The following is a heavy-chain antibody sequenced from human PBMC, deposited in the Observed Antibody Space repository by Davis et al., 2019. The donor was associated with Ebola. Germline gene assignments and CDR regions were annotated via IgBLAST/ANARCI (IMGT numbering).Heavy chain of an antibody. CDR2: IIPIFGTA. Sequence: AASVKVSCKASGGTFSSYAISWVRQAPGQGLEWMGGIIPIFGTANYAQKFQGRVTITADKSTSTAYMELSSLRSEDTAVYYCARSDHDYGDYKAFDPWGQGTLVTVSS. V-gene: IGHV1-69*06. CDR1: GGTFSSYA. CDR3: ARSDHDYGDYKAFDP. J-gene: IGHJ5*02. D-gene: IGHD4-17*01.